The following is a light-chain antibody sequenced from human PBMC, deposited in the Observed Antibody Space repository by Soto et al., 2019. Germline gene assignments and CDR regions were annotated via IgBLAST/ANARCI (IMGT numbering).Light chain of an antibody. CDR3: SSYTSSSTVV. J-gene: IGLJ2*01. CDR1: SSDVGGYNY. CDR2: DVS. V-gene: IGLV2-14*01. Sequence: QSALTQPASVSGSPGQSITISCTGTSSDVGGYNYVSWYQQHPGKAPKLMIYDVSNRPSGVSNRFSGSKSGNTASLTISGLQAEDEADCYCSSYTSSSTVVFGGGTTLTVL.